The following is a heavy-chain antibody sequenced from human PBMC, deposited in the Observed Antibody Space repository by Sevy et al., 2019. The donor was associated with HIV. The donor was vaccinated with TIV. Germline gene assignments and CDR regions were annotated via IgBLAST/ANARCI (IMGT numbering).Heavy chain of an antibody. CDR2: MNPDSGRR. V-gene: IGHV1-8*01. CDR1: GYTLSSYY. CDR3: ARADLDSSTFFYYYGMDV. J-gene: IGHJ6*02. Sequence: ASVKVSCKASGYTLSSYYINWVRQATGQGLEWMGWMNPDSGRRGYAPKFQGRVTMTTNTSIGTAYMELRSLRSEDSAVYYCARADLDSSTFFYYYGMDVWGQGTTVTVSS. D-gene: IGHD6-13*01.